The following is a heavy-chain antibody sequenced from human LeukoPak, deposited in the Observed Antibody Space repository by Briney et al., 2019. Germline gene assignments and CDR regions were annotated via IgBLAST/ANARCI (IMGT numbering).Heavy chain of an antibody. V-gene: IGHV3-48*03. J-gene: IGHJ5*02. Sequence: GGSLRLSCAASGFTFSSYEMNWFRQAPGKGLEWVSYISPSAGTIYYADSVKGRFTISRDNAKNSLYLQMNSLRAEDSAVYYCARKTVGAKNWFDPWGQGTLVTVSS. D-gene: IGHD1-26*01. CDR2: ISPSAGTI. CDR1: GFTFSSYE. CDR3: ARKTVGAKNWFDP.